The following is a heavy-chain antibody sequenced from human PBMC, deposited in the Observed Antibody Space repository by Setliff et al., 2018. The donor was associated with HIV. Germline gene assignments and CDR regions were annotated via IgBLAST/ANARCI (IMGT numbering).Heavy chain of an antibody. CDR2: IWFDGSNK. J-gene: IGHJ6*03. V-gene: IGHV3-33*06. CDR1: GFTFRNYG. Sequence: LRLSCATSGFTFRNYGMFWVRQAPGKGLEWVAVIWFDGSNKYYADSVKGRFTISRDNSKNTLFLQMNSLRAEDTAIYYCAKGGDDYYYYFMDVWGKGTTVTVSS. D-gene: IGHD4-17*01. CDR3: AKGGDDYYYYFMDV.